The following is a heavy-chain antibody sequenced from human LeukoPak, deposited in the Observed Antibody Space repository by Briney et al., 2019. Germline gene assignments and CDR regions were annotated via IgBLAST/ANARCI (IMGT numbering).Heavy chain of an antibody. CDR2: ISSSSSTI. CDR3: ARDIYYYGSGSLDY. J-gene: IGHJ4*02. V-gene: IGHV3-48*02. Sequence: PGGSLRLSCAASGFTFSQAWMNWVRQAPGKGLEWVSYISSSSSTIYYADSVKGRFTISRDNAKNSLYLQMNSLRDEDTAVYYCARDIYYYGSGSLDYWGQGTLVTVSS. D-gene: IGHD3-10*01. CDR1: GFTFSQAW.